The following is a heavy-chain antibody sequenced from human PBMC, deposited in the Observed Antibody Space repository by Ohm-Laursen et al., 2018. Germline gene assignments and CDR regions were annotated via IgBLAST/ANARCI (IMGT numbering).Heavy chain of an antibody. V-gene: IGHV3-23*01. Sequence: GSLRLSCAASGFTFSTYAMSWVRQAPGKGLEWVSGISGSGTNTFYADSVKGRFTISRDNSKNTLYLQMNSLRAEDTAVYYCARGQYYYDSSGFGFWYFDLWGRGTLVTVSS. CDR3: ARGQYYYDSSGFGFWYFDL. CDR1: GFTFSTYA. J-gene: IGHJ2*01. CDR2: ISGSGTNT. D-gene: IGHD3-22*01.